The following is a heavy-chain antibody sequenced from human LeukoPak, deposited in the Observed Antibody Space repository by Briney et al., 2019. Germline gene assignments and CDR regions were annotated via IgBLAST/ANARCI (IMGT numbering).Heavy chain of an antibody. CDR3: AIDPRGGGYSYGFDY. CDR1: GYTFTSYY. J-gene: IGHJ4*02. CDR2: INPSGGKT. V-gene: IGHV1-46*03. Sequence: GASVKVSCKXSGYTFTSYYMHWVRQSAGQGLDRMGIINPSGGKTSYSQKFQGRVTMTRDTSTSTVYMELSSLRSEDTVVYYCAIDPRGGGYSYGFDYWGQGTLVTVSS. D-gene: IGHD5-18*01.